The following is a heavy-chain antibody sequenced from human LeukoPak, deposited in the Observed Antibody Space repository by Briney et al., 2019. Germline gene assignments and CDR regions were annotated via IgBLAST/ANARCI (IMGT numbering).Heavy chain of an antibody. J-gene: IGHJ4*02. CDR1: GGSINSGDYY. Sequence: SETLSLTCTVSGGSINSGDYYWSWIRQPPGKGLEWIGEINHSGSTNYNPSLKSRVTISVDTSKNQFSLKLSSVTAADTAVYYCARFVGSGRRGPALYWGQGTLVTVSS. CDR3: ARFVGSGRRGPALY. V-gene: IGHV4-34*01. D-gene: IGHD2-15*01. CDR2: INHSGST.